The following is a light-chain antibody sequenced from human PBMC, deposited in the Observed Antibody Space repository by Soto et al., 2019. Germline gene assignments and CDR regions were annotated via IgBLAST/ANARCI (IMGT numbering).Light chain of an antibody. CDR3: QQYGSSPQGT. CDR2: GAS. Sequence: EIVLTQSPGTLSVSPGERATLSCRASQSVSSSYLAWYQQKPGQAPRLLIYGASSRATGIPDRFSGSGSGTDFTLTISRLEPEDFAVYYCQQYGSSPQGTFGQGTKVDIK. J-gene: IGKJ1*01. CDR1: QSVSSSY. V-gene: IGKV3-20*01.